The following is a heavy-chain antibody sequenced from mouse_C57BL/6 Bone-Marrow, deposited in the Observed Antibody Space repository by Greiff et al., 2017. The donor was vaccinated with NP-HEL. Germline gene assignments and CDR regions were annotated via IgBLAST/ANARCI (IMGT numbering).Heavy chain of an antibody. V-gene: IGHV14-3*01. CDR3: ARLWGRYWYFDV. CDR2: IDPTNGNT. CDR1: GFNIKNPY. Sequence: VQLQQSVAELVRPGASVKLSCTASGFNIKNPYMHWVKQRPEQGLEWIGRIDPTNGNTKYDPKFQGKATITADTSSNTAYLQLSSLTAEDTAIYYCARLWGRYWYFDVWGTGTTVTVSS. D-gene: IGHD3-3*01. J-gene: IGHJ1*03.